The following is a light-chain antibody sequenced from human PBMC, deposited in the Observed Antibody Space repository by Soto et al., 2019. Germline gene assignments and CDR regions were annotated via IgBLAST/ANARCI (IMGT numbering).Light chain of an antibody. J-gene: IGKJ4*01. CDR3: QQSFSKLLT. CDR1: QSVSTF. CDR2: GAS. V-gene: IGKV1-39*01. Sequence: DIQMTQSPSSLSASVGDRVTITCRTSQSVSTFLNWYQVKPGKAPKLLIYGASSLQSGVPSRFSGSGSGTDFTLSISSLQPEDFSTYYCQQSFSKLLTFGGGTKVDLK.